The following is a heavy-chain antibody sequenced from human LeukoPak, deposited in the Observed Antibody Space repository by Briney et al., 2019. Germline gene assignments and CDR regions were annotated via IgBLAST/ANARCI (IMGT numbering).Heavy chain of an antibody. Sequence: GGSLRLSCAASGFTFSSYAMSWVRHAPGKGLEWVSAISGSGGSTYYADSVKGRFTISRDNSKNTLYLQMNSLRAEDTAVYYCARSARLLWSGELPDYWGQGTLVTVSS. J-gene: IGHJ4*02. CDR2: ISGSGGST. CDR3: ARSARLLWSGELPDY. V-gene: IGHV3-23*01. CDR1: GFTFSSYA. D-gene: IGHD3-10*01.